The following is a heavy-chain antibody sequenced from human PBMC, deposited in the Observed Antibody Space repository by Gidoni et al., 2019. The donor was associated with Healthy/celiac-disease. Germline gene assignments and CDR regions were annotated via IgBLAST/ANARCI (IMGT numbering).Heavy chain of an antibody. CDR1: GCTFSSYS. Sequence: EVQLVESGGGLVKPGGSLRLSCAASGCTFSSYSMNWVRQAPGKGLEWVSSISSSSSYIYYADSVKGRFTISRDNAKNSLYLQMNSLRAEDTAVYYCARDPGGGAGWFDPWGQGTLVTVSS. CDR2: ISSSSSYI. V-gene: IGHV3-21*01. J-gene: IGHJ5*02. CDR3: ARDPGGGAGWFDP. D-gene: IGHD2-21*01.